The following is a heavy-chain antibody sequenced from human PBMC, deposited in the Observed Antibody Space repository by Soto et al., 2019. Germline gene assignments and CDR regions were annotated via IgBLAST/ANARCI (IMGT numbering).Heavy chain of an antibody. Sequence: QIQLLQSGAEVKKPGASVKVTCKASGYTFRNFGISWVRQAPGQGLEWMGWISAYNANANYAQKFQGRLTMTADTSTSKAYMELRSMRSDDTALYYCARENSYFDYWGQRTLVTDSS. CDR2: ISAYNANA. J-gene: IGHJ4*02. CDR3: ARENSYFDY. CDR1: GYTFRNFG. V-gene: IGHV1-18*01.